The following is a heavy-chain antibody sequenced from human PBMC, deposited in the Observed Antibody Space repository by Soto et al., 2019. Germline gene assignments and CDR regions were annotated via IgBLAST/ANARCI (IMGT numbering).Heavy chain of an antibody. CDR2: INSDGSTT. CDR3: ARREGYCSGGTCYFDY. CDR1: GFTFSTYW. V-gene: IGHV3-74*01. D-gene: IGHD2-15*01. Sequence: PGGSLRLSCAASGFTFSTYWMHWVRQAPGKGLVWVSRINSDGSTTNYADSVKGRFTISRDNAKNTLYLHMNSLRAEDTAVYYCARREGYCSGGTCYFDYWSQGTQVTVSS. J-gene: IGHJ4*02.